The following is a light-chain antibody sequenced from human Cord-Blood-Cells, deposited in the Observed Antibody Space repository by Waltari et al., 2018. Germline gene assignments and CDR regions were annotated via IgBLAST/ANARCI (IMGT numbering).Light chain of an antibody. CDR3: QQSYSTPYT. CDR2: AAS. CDR1: QSISSY. J-gene: IGKJ2*01. Sequence: DIQMTQSPSSLSASVGDRVNITCRASQSISSYLNWYQQKPGKAPKLLIYAASSLQSVVPSRFSGSGSGTDFTLTISSLQPEDFATYYCQQSYSTPYTFGQGTKLEIK. V-gene: IGKV1-39*01.